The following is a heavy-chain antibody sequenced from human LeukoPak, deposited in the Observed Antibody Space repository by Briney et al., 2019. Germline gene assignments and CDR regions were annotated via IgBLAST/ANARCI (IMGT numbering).Heavy chain of an antibody. J-gene: IGHJ6*03. CDR2: FYHSGST. V-gene: IGHV4-38-2*02. CDR3: GRSGPYYYHYLDI. CDR1: GYSLTNGYY. Sequence: PSETLSLTCTVSGYSLTNGYYWVWIRQPPRKGLEWIGAFYHSGSTYYNPSLRSRFATSIDTSKNQFSLKLSSVTAADTAVYFCGRSGPYYYHYLDIWGKGTTVTVSS. D-gene: IGHD3-10*01.